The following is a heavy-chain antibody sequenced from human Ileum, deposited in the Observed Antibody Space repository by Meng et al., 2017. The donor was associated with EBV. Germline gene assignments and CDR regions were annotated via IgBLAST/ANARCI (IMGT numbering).Heavy chain of an antibody. J-gene: IGHJ5*02. CDR3: ARLDSSGYYFGGWFDP. CDR1: VGSIISSKW. Sequence: QGQLQESGPRLGNPSGTVSLTCAVSVGSIISSKWWSWVRQSPGTGLEWIGEIYHHGTTNYNPSLKSRVTISVDTSKNKFFLNLTSLTAADTAVYYCARLDSSGYYFGGWFDPWGQGILVTVSS. V-gene: IGHV4-4*02. D-gene: IGHD3-22*01. CDR2: IYHHGTT.